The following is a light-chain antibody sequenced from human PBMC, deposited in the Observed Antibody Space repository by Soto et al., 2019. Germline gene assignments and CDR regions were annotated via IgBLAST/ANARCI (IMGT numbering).Light chain of an antibody. CDR3: SSYTSSSTYV. CDR1: SSDVGAYNY. V-gene: IGLV2-14*03. Sequence: QSVLTQPASVSGSPGQSIAISCTGTSSDVGAYNYVSWYQQHPGKAPKLMIFDVTNRPSGVSDRFSGPKSGNTASLTISGLQAEDEADYYCSSYTSSSTYVFGTGTKVTV. J-gene: IGLJ1*01. CDR2: DVT.